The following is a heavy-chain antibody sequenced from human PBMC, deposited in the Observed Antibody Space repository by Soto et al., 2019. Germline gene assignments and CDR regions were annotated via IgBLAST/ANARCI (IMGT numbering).Heavy chain of an antibody. CDR1: GFTFNIYG. CDR2: ISYDGSNQ. V-gene: IGHV3-30*18. Sequence: GGSLSLSCAASGFTFNIYGMHWVRQAPDKGLEWVALISYDGSNQYYADSVKGRFTISRDNSKNTLFLQMNSLRADDTAVYYCAKDQASGQGSFDSWGQGT. J-gene: IGHJ4*02. CDR3: AKDQASGQGSFDS.